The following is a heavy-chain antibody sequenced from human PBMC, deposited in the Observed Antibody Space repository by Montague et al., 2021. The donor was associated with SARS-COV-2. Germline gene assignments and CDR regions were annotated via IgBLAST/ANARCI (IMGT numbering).Heavy chain of an antibody. D-gene: IGHD6-19*01. Sequence: PALMKPTQTLTLTCTFSGFSLSTSGMCVSWIRQPPGKALEWLARIDWDDDKYYSTSLKTRLTISQDTSKNQVVLTMTNMDPVDTATYYCAREYSSGVYFDYWGQGTLVTVSS. CDR3: AREYSSGVYFDY. CDR2: IDWDDDK. V-gene: IGHV2-70*11. J-gene: IGHJ4*02. CDR1: GFSLSTSGMC.